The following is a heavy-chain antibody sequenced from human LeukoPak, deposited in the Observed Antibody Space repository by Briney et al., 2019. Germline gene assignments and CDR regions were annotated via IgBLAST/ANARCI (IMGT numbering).Heavy chain of an antibody. Sequence: QPGGSLRLSCAASGFIFSSYEMNWVRQAPGQGLEWISYISGDGSIIYYADSVKVRFTISRDNDKNPLYLKMTSLRAEDTAVYYCARDPVYYGAGSYVADGFDIWGQGTVVTVSS. D-gene: IGHD3-10*01. V-gene: IGHV3-48*03. CDR2: ISGDGSII. CDR3: ARDPVYYGAGSYVADGFDI. CDR1: GFIFSSYE. J-gene: IGHJ3*02.